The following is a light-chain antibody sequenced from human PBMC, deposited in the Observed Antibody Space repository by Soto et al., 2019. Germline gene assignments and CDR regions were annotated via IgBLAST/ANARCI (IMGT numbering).Light chain of an antibody. CDR2: GAS. CDR3: QQYGASPPYA. J-gene: IGKJ2*01. V-gene: IGKV3-20*01. Sequence: EIVLTQSPGTLSLSPGERATLSCRASQSVSSNYLAWYQQKPGQAPRLLIYGASSRATGIPDRFSGSGSGTDFTLAINRLEPEDFAMYYCQQYGASPPYAFGQGTKLEIK. CDR1: QSVSSNY.